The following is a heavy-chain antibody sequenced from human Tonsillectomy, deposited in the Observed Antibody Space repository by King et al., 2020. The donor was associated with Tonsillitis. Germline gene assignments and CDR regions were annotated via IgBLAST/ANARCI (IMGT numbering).Heavy chain of an antibody. CDR1: GGSISSYY. J-gene: IGHJ4*02. V-gene: IGHV4-59*01. CDR2: IYNSGST. CDR3: ARERNGQWLDY. Sequence: VQLQESGPGLVKPSETLSLTCTVSGGSISSYYWSWIRPPPGKGLEWIGYIYNSGSTNYNPSLKSRVTISVDTSKNQFSLKLNSVTAADTAVYYCARERNGQWLDYWGQGTLVTVSS. D-gene: IGHD6-19*01.